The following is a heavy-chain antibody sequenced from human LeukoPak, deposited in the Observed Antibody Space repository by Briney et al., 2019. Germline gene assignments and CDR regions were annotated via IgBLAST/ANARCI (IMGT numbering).Heavy chain of an antibody. V-gene: IGHV4-31*03. Sequence: SETLSLTCTVSGGSVSSGSYYWSWIRQPPGKGLEWIGYIYYSGSTYYNPSLKSRITISVDTSKNQFSLKLSSVTAADTAVYYCAREKSYGLDYWGQGTLVTVSS. CDR3: AREKSYGLDY. CDR1: GGSVSSGSYY. J-gene: IGHJ4*02. CDR2: IYYSGST. D-gene: IGHD1-26*01.